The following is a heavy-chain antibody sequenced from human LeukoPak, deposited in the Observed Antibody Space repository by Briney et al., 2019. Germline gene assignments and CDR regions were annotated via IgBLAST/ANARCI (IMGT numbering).Heavy chain of an antibody. CDR2: TRGTGIST. V-gene: IGHV3-23*01. CDR1: GFAFSTYA. J-gene: IGHJ4*02. CDR3: AKRVEYSSSSGGYFDY. Sequence: GGSLRLSCAASGFAFSTYAMNWVRQAPGKGLQWVSSTRGTGISTLYADSVKGRFTISRDNSKNTLYLQMNNLRAEDTAIYYCAKRVEYSSSSGGYFDYWGQGTLVTVSS. D-gene: IGHD6-6*01.